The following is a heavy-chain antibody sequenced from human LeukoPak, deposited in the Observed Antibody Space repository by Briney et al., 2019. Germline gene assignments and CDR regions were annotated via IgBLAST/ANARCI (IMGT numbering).Heavy chain of an antibody. D-gene: IGHD4-17*01. V-gene: IGHV3-30*18. CDR1: GFTFSSSG. CDR3: AKVPPTSVTREGMDV. Sequence: GGSLRLSCAASGFTFSSSGTHWVRQAPSKGLEWVAVISYDGEKTYYGDSVKGRFTISRDNSKNTLFLHMNSLRVDDTAVYYCAKVPPTSVTREGMDVWGQGTMVRVSS. CDR2: ISYDGEKT. J-gene: IGHJ6*02.